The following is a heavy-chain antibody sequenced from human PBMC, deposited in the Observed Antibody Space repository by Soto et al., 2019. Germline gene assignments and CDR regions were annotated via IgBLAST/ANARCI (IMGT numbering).Heavy chain of an antibody. CDR1: GFTFSSYW. D-gene: IGHD6-13*01. CDR3: ASFYSSSWYRVPYYFDY. V-gene: IGHV3-7*01. Sequence: VQLVESGGGLVQPGGSLRLSCAASGFTFSSYWMSWVRQAPGKGLEWVANIKQDGSEKYYVDSVKGRFTISRDNAKNSLYLQMNSLRAEDTAVYYCASFYSSSWYRVPYYFDYWGQGTLVTVSS. J-gene: IGHJ4*02. CDR2: IKQDGSEK.